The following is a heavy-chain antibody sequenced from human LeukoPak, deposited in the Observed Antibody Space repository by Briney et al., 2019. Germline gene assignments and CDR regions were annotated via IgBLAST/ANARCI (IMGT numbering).Heavy chain of an antibody. V-gene: IGHV4-59*08. D-gene: IGHD3-10*01. J-gene: IGHJ4*02. CDR3: ARHPYGSGSCDY. CDR1: GGSISSYY. CDR2: IYYSGST. Sequence: TSETLSLTCTVSGGSISSYYWSWIRQPQGKGLEWIGYIYYSGSTNYDPSLKSRVTISVDTSKNQFSLKLNSVTAADTAVYYCARHPYGSGSCDYWGQGTLVTVSS.